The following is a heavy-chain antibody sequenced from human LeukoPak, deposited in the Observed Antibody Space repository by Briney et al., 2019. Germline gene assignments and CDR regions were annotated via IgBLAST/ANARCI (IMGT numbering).Heavy chain of an antibody. CDR2: IIPIFGTA. J-gene: IGHJ4*02. CDR1: GGTFSSYA. Sequence: SVKVSCKASGGTFSSYAISWVRQAPGQGLEWMGRIIPIFGTANYAQKFQGRVTITTDESTSTAYMELSSLRSEDTAVCYCARVSRGIAVAADDFDYWGQGTLVTASS. CDR3: ARVSRGIAVAADDFDY. D-gene: IGHD6-19*01. V-gene: IGHV1-69*05.